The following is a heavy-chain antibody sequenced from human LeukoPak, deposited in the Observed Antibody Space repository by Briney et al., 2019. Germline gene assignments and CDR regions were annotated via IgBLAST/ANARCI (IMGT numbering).Heavy chain of an antibody. CDR3: AKDITAYGDAEIDY. J-gene: IGHJ4*02. CDR1: GFTFDDYA. Sequence: PGGSLRRSCAGSGFTFDDYAMHLVRQAPGKGLEWVSGISWNSGSIGYADSVKGRFTISRDNAKNSLYLQMNSLRAEDTALYYCAKDITAYGDAEIDYWGQGTLVTVSS. V-gene: IGHV3-9*01. D-gene: IGHD4-17*01. CDR2: ISWNSGSI.